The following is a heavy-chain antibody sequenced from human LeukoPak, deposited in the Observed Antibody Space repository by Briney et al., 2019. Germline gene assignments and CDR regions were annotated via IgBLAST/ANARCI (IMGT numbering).Heavy chain of an antibody. CDR1: GFTFSSYA. D-gene: IGHD5-18*01. V-gene: IGHV3-64*01. CDR2: ISSNGGST. CDR3: AKHPRSQLWYAYFDY. J-gene: IGHJ4*02. Sequence: GGSLRLSCAASGFTFSSYAMHWVRQAPGKGLEYVSAISSNGGSTYYANSVKGRFTISRDNSKNTLYLQMNSLRAEDTAVYYCAKHPRSQLWYAYFDYWGQGTLVTVSS.